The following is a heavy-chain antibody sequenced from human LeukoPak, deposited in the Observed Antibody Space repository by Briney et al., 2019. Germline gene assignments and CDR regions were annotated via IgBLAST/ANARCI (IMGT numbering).Heavy chain of an antibody. CDR3: AKDGKMIVVLFGAFDI. V-gene: IGHV3-30*02. CDR1: VFSFCSYG. Sequence: PGGTMRLSCAASVFSFCSYGMHWVREAPGKGLEWVAYIRYDGSDKYYADSVKGRFTISRDNSKKTLYMQMNSLRAEDTAVYYCAKDGKMIVVLFGAFDIWGQGTMVAVSS. D-gene: IGHD3-22*01. J-gene: IGHJ3*02. CDR2: IRYDGSDK.